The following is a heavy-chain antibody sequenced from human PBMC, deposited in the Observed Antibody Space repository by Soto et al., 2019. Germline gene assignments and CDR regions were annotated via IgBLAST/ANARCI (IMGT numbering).Heavy chain of an antibody. J-gene: IGHJ5*02. CDR1: GFTFNTYD. CDR2: ITASSAYI. Sequence: EVQLVESGGGLVKPGGFLRLSCAASGFTFNTYDMNWVRQAPGKGLEWVSSITASSAYIYYADSVRGRITISRDNAKNSLFLQMHSLRXEDTAVYYCVRSGTARLLRHSWFDTWGQGTLVTVSS. CDR3: VRSGTARLLRHSWFDT. D-gene: IGHD2-21*01. V-gene: IGHV3-21*01.